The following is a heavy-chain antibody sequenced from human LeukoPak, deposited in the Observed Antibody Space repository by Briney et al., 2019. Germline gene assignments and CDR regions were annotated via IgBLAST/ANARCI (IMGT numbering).Heavy chain of an antibody. V-gene: IGHV4-34*01. J-gene: IGHJ5*02. D-gene: IGHD2-2*01. Sequence: SETLSLTCAVYGGSFSGYYWSWIRQPPGKGLEWIGEINHSGSTNYNPSLKSRVTISVDTSKNQFSLKLSSVTAADTAVYYCASGPPGRIYCSSTSCYQNWFDPWGQGTLVTVSS. CDR2: INHSGST. CDR1: GGSFSGYY. CDR3: ASGPPGRIYCSSTSCYQNWFDP.